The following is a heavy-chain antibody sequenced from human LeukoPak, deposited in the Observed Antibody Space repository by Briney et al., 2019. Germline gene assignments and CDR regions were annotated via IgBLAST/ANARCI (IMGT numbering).Heavy chain of an antibody. CDR3: AHARGYSYGNFDY. CDR1: GFTFSSDA. J-gene: IGHJ4*02. CDR2: ISGSGGST. Sequence: GGSLRLSCAASGFTFSSDAMSWVRQASGKSLEWFSAISGSGGSTYYENSVKGRFTISRDNSKNTLYLQMNSLGAEDTAVYYCAHARGYSYGNFDYWGQGTLVTVSS. D-gene: IGHD5-18*01. V-gene: IGHV3-23*01.